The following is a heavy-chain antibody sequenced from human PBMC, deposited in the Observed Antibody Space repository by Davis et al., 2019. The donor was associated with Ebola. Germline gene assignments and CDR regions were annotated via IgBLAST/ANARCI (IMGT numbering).Heavy chain of an antibody. J-gene: IGHJ6*04. V-gene: IGHV3-73*01. D-gene: IGHD6-6*01. CDR1: GFTFSGSA. CDR2: IRSKANSYAT. CDR3: TSSDSSLL. Sequence: GESLKISCAASGFTFSGSAMHWVRQASGKGLEWVGRIRSKANSYATAYAASVKGRFTISRDDSKNTAYLQMNSLKTEDTAVYYCTSSDSSLLWGKGTTVTVSS.